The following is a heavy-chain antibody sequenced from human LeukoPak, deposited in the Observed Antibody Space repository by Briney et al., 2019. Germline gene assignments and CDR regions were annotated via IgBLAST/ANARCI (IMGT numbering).Heavy chain of an antibody. Sequence: GGSLRLSCAASGFTFSSYAMHWVRQAPGKGLEWVAVISYDGSNKYYADFVKGRFTISRDNSKNTLYLQMNSLRAEDTAVYYCARDSGAYYFDYWGQGTLVTVSS. CDR2: ISYDGSNK. CDR3: ARDSGAYYFDY. V-gene: IGHV3-30-3*01. CDR1: GFTFSSYA. J-gene: IGHJ4*02. D-gene: IGHD6-19*01.